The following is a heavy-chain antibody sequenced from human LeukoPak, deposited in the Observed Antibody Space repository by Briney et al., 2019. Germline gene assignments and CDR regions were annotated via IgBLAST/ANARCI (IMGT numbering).Heavy chain of an antibody. CDR3: ARDIPPMVRGVGSDY. CDR2: IYHSGST. Sequence: SETLSLTCTVSGYSISSGYYWGWIRQPPGKGLEWIGSIYHSGSTYYNPSLKSRVTISVDTSKNQFSLKLSSVTAADTAVYYCARDIPPMVRGVGSDYWGQGTLVTVSS. CDR1: GYSISSGYY. J-gene: IGHJ4*02. D-gene: IGHD3-10*01. V-gene: IGHV4-38-2*02.